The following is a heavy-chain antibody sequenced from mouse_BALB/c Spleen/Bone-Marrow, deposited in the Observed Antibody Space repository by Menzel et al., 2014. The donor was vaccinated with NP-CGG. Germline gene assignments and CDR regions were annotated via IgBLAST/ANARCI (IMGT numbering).Heavy chain of an antibody. D-gene: IGHD2-1*01. CDR2: IRNKAKGSTT. CDR1: GFTLTDYY. J-gene: IGHJ1*01. CDR3: ARDIEGNYSYWSLDI. V-gene: IGHV7-3*02. Sequence: VQLKQSGGGSEQPGGSLRLSCATSGFTLTDYYMSWVRQPPGKALEWLGFIRNKAKGSTTDYSASVKGRFTISRDNSQSILYLPMNTLRPEDSATYYCARDIEGNYSYWSLDIWGAGTSVTVSS.